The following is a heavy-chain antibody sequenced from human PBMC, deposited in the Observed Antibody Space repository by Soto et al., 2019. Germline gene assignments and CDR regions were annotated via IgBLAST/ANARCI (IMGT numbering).Heavy chain of an antibody. CDR2: IYYSGST. Sequence: QVQLQESGPGLVKPSETLSLTCTVSGGSISSYCWSWIRQPPGKGLEWIGYIYYSGSTNYNPSLKSRVTISVDTSKNQFSLKLSSVTAADTAVYYCARDYGYSSRGPPHAFDIWGQGTMVTVSS. D-gene: IGHD6-13*01. CDR1: GGSISSYC. J-gene: IGHJ3*02. CDR3: ARDYGYSSRGPPHAFDI. V-gene: IGHV4-59*01.